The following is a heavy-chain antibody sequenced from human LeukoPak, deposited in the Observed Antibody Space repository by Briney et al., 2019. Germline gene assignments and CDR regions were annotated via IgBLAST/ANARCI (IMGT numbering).Heavy chain of an antibody. Sequence: TGGSLRLSCTASGFTFGDYTMSWVRQAPGKGLEWVGFIRSKAYGGTTEYAASVKGRFTISRDDSKSIAYLQMNSLKTEDTAVYYCTRVRGGSKVENNWFDPWGQGTLVTVSS. CDR3: TRVRGGSKVENNWFDP. J-gene: IGHJ5*02. V-gene: IGHV3-49*04. CDR2: IRSKAYGGTT. CDR1: GFTFGDYT. D-gene: IGHD3-16*01.